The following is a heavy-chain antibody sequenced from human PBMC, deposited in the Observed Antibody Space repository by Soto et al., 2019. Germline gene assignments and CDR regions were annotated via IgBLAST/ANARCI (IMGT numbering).Heavy chain of an antibody. J-gene: IGHJ3*02. D-gene: IGHD2-21*02. CDR2: IYYSGST. CDR3: ARVAYCGGDCNIGIFGAFDI. Sequence: QVQLQESGPGLVKPSETLSLTCTVSGGSVSSGSYYWSWIRQPPGKGLEWIGYIYYSGSTNYNPSLKSRVTISVDTSKNQFSLKLSSVTAADTAVYYCARVAYCGGDCNIGIFGAFDIWGQGTMVTVSS. V-gene: IGHV4-61*01. CDR1: GGSVSSGSYY.